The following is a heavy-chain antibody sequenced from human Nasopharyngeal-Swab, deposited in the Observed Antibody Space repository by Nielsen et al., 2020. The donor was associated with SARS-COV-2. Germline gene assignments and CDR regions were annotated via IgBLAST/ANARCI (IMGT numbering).Heavy chain of an antibody. CDR3: AEGVQLWSSYFDY. Sequence: GGSLRLSCAASGFTFSSYAMHWVRQAPGKGLEWVAVISYDGSNKFHAESVKGRFTISRDNSKSTLYLQMNSLRAEDTAVYYCAEGVQLWSSYFDYWGQGTLVTVSS. D-gene: IGHD5-18*01. J-gene: IGHJ4*02. V-gene: IGHV3-30*04. CDR1: GFTFSSYA. CDR2: ISYDGSNK.